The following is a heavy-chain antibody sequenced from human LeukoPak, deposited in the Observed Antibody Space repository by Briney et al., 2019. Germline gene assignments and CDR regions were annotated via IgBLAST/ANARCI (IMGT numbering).Heavy chain of an antibody. CDR2: IWYDGSNK. CDR1: GFTFCSYG. CDR3: ARGSRYFDWFDY. D-gene: IGHD3-9*01. V-gene: IGHV3-33*01. Sequence: GGSLRLSCAASGFTFCSYGMHWVRQAPGQGLEWVAVIWYDGSNKYYADSVKGRFTISRDNSKNTLYLQMNSLRAEDTAVYYCARGSRYFDWFDYWGQGTLVTVSS. J-gene: IGHJ4*02.